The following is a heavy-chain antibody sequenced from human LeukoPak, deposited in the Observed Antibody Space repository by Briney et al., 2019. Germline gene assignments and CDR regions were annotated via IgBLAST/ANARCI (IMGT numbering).Heavy chain of an antibody. CDR1: GFAFSFFA. V-gene: IGHV3-23*01. D-gene: IGHD6-19*01. Sequence: WGSLRLSCEASGFAFSFFAMSWLRQAPGKGLEWVSTINANSGTRSYAASVSGRFTISRDNSKNTLYLQLNTLRADDTAVYYCAKPISGGLAVTADWFAPWGQGTLVVVSS. CDR3: AKPISGGLAVTADWFAP. J-gene: IGHJ5*01. CDR2: INANSGTR.